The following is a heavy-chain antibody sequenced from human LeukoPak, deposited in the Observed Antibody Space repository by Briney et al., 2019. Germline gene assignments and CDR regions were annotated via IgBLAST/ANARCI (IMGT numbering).Heavy chain of an antibody. CDR3: ARDLEIDYDILTGYYEPSSYYYGMDV. D-gene: IGHD3-9*01. CDR1: GYTFTSYG. CDR2: ISAYNGNT. J-gene: IGHJ6*02. Sequence: ASVKVPCKASGYTFTSYGISWVRQAPGQGLEWMGWISAYNGNTIYAQKLQGRVTMTTDTSTSTAYMELRSLRSDDTAVYYCARDLEIDYDILTGYYEPSSYYYGMDVWGQGTTVTVSS. V-gene: IGHV1-18*01.